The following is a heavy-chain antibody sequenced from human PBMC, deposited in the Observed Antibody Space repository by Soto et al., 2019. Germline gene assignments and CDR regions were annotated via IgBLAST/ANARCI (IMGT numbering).Heavy chain of an antibody. Sequence: KGLEWIGYIYYSGSTNYNPSLKSRVTISVDTSKNQFSLKLSSVTAADTAVYYCARALPVSSGYYTPHFDYWGQGTLVTVSS. D-gene: IGHD3-22*01. J-gene: IGHJ4*02. CDR2: IYYSGST. CDR3: ARALPVSSGYYTPHFDY. V-gene: IGHV4-59*01.